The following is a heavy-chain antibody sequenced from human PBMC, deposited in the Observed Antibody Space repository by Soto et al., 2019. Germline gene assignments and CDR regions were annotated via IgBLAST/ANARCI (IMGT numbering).Heavy chain of an antibody. CDR1: GFTFNNYG. J-gene: IGHJ4*02. V-gene: IGHV3-21*04. CDR2: VSKSDYT. Sequence: GGSLRLSCVVSGFTFNNYGINWVRQAPGKGLEWVSTVSKSDYTYYSDSVKGRFTISRDNAKNTVSLQMNTLRAEDTAVYYCAREDSIIIPAVSDFWGQGTLVTVSS. D-gene: IGHD2-2*01. CDR3: AREDSIIIPAVSDF.